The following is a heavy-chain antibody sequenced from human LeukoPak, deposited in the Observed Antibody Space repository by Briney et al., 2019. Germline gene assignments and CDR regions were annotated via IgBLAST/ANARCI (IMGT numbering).Heavy chain of an antibody. Sequence: PSGTLSLTCTVSGGSISSYYWSWIRQPAGKGLEWIGRIYTSGSTNYNPSLKSRVTMSVDTSKNQFSLKLSSVTAADTAVYYCARDLWSGSYYLPNWFDPWGQGTLVTVSS. V-gene: IGHV4-4*07. CDR3: ARDLWSGSYYLPNWFDP. CDR1: GGSISSYY. J-gene: IGHJ5*02. CDR2: IYTSGST. D-gene: IGHD3-10*01.